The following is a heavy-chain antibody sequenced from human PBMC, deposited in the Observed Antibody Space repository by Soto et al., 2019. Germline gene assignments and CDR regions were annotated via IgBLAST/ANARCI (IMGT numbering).Heavy chain of an antibody. V-gene: IGHV3-7*01. CDR3: ASCLDSSGWEFDYYRMDV. D-gene: IGHD6-19*01. CDR2: IKQDGSEK. CDR1: GFTFSSYW. Sequence: EVQLVESGGGLVQPGGSLRLSCAASGFTFSSYWMSWVRQAPGKGLEWVANIKQDGSEKYYVDSVKGRFTISRDNAKNSPYLQMDRLRAEDTAVDYWASCLDSSGWEFDYYRMDVWGQGTTVTVSS. J-gene: IGHJ6*02.